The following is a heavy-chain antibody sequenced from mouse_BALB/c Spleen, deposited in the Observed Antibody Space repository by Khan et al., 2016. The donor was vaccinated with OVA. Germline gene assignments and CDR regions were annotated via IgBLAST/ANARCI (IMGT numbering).Heavy chain of an antibody. V-gene: IGHV5-9-3*01. CDR3: ARGLVDYYAMDY. J-gene: IGHJ4*01. CDR1: GFTFSSYA. CDR2: ISSGGHYT. D-gene: IGHD1-1*02. Sequence: EVELVESGGGSVKPGGSLKLSCSASGFTFSSYAMSWVRQTPEKRLELVATISSGGHYTFYPDSVKGRFTISRDNARPTLYLQMSSLRSEDTAMYYCARGLVDYYAMDYWGQGASVTVSS.